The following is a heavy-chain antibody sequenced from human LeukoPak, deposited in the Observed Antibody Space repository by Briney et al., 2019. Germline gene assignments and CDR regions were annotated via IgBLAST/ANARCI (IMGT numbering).Heavy chain of an antibody. CDR3: ARDLAYYEIY. CDR1: GYTFTSYG. Sequence: ASVKVSCKASGYTFTSYGISWVRQAPGQGLEWMGWINPNSGGTNYAQKFQGRVTMTRDTTISTAYMELSRLRSDDTAVYYCARDLAYYEIYWGQGTLVTVSS. V-gene: IGHV1-2*02. J-gene: IGHJ4*02. D-gene: IGHD3-9*01. CDR2: INPNSGGT.